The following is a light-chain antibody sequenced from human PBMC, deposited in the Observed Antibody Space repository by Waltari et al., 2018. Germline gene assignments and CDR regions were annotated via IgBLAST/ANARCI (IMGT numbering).Light chain of an antibody. Sequence: EIVMTQSPATLSVSPGERAVRSCRASQSVTTNLAWYQQKPGQAPRLLIYGASTRATNIPARFSGSGSGTEFNLTISSLQSEDFAVYYCHQYNNGPPYNFGQGTKLEI. CDR2: GAS. V-gene: IGKV3-15*01. CDR3: HQYNNGPPYN. CDR1: QSVTTN. J-gene: IGKJ2*01.